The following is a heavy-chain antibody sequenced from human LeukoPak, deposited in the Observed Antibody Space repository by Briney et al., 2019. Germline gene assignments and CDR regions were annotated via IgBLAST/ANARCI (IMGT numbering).Heavy chain of an antibody. Sequence: QSGGSLRLSCAASGFTFDDYAMHWVRQAPGKGLEWVSGISWNSGSIGYADSVKGRFTISRDNAKNSLYLQMNSLRAEDTVLYYRAKSPYSSSWSPEYYFDYWGQGTLVTVSS. J-gene: IGHJ4*02. CDR2: ISWNSGSI. D-gene: IGHD6-13*01. CDR1: GFTFDDYA. V-gene: IGHV3-9*01. CDR3: AKSPYSSSWSPEYYFDY.